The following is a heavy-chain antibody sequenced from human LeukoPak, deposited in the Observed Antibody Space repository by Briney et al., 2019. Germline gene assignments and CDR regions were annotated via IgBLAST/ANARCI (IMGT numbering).Heavy chain of an antibody. Sequence: PGGSLRLSCAASGFTFSSYAMSWVRQAPGKGLEWVSAISGSGGSTYYADSVKGRFTISRDNSKNTLYLQMNSLRAEDTAVYYCAKSSGMVRGVTEYYFDYWGQGTLVTVSS. CDR1: GFTFSSYA. CDR2: ISGSGGST. CDR3: AKSSGMVRGVTEYYFDY. V-gene: IGHV3-23*01. D-gene: IGHD3-10*01. J-gene: IGHJ4*02.